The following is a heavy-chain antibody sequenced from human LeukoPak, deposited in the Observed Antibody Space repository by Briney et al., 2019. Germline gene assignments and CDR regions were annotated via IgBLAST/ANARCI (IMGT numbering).Heavy chain of an antibody. V-gene: IGHV3-30*19. CDR1: GFTFSSYG. D-gene: IGHD1-26*01. J-gene: IGHJ4*02. CDR3: ARVPLGWEPHVDY. Sequence: GGSLRLSCAASGFTFSSYGMHWVRQAPGKGLEWVAVISYDGSNKYYADSVEGRFTISRDNSKNTLYLQMNSLRAEDTAVYYCARVPLGWEPHVDYWGQGTLVTVSS. CDR2: ISYDGSNK.